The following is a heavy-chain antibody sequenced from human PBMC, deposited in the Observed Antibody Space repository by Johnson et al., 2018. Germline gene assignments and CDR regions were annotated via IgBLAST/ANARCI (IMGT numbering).Heavy chain of an antibody. CDR1: GFTLTNTD. D-gene: IGHD1-1*01. J-gene: IGHJ1*01. V-gene: IGHV3-23*04. CDR3: AKVTWKDAGF. Sequence: VQLVESGGGSAQPGGSLRLSCAVSGFTLTNTDVNWVRQAPGTGLEWVSCIEGGNGATHYADSVKGRFTISRDNSQKTVCLQMNALGAEETARYYCAKVTWKDAGFWGQGILVPVCS. CDR2: IEGGNGAT.